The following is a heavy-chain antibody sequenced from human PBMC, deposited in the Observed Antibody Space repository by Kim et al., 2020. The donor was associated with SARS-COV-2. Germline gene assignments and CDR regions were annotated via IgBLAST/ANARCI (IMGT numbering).Heavy chain of an antibody. CDR2: ISYDGSNK. V-gene: IGHV3-30*04. CDR3: ARDPFEPGENLNYYYYYGMEA. J-gene: IGHJ6*04. CDR1: GFTFSSYA. Sequence: GGSLRLSCAASGFTFSSYAMHWVRQAPVKGLEWVAVISYDGSNKYYADSVKGRFTISRDNSKNTLYLQMNSLRAEDTAVYYCARDPFEPGENLNYYYYYGMEAWRNGTTVT.